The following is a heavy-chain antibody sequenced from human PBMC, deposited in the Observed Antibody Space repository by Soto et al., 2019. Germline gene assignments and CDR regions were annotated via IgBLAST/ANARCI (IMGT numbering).Heavy chain of an antibody. CDR1: GYTFTSYG. CDR3: ARDQGGASINPDIVVVPAADY. Sequence: ASVKVSCKASGYTFTSYGISWVRQAPGQGLEWMGWISAYNGNTNYAQKLQGRVTMTTDTSTSTAYMELRSLRSDDTAVYYCARDQGGASINPDIVVVPAADYWGQGTLVTVSS. J-gene: IGHJ4*02. D-gene: IGHD2-2*01. V-gene: IGHV1-18*01. CDR2: ISAYNGNT.